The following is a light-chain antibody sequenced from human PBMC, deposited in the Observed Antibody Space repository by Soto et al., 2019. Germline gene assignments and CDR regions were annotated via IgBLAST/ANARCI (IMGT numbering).Light chain of an antibody. CDR3: QHRHTGREN. CDR2: GAS. CDR1: QSVSSNY. Sequence: SLSPGARAPLSCRASQSVSSNYLAWYQQKPGQAPRLLIYGASSRATGIPARFSGSGSGTDFTLTISSLEPEDFAVYDCQHRHTGRENLGQGTRRVI. J-gene: IGKJ5*01. V-gene: IGKV3D-20*02.